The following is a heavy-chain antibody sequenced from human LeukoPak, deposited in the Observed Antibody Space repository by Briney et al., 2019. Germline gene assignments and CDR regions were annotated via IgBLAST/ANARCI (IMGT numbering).Heavy chain of an antibody. CDR2: ISSSSGTI. D-gene: IGHD6-6*01. Sequence: GGSLRPSCAASGFAFSSYSMNWVRLAPGKGLECVSYISSSSGTIYYADSVKGRFTISRDNAKNSLYLQMNSLRAEDTAVYYCARVVYSNSSSTSFDYWGQGTLVTVSS. CDR1: GFAFSSYS. CDR3: ARVVYSNSSSTSFDY. V-gene: IGHV3-48*04. J-gene: IGHJ4*02.